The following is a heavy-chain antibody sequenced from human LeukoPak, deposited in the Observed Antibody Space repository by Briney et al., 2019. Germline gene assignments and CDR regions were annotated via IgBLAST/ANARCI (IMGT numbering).Heavy chain of an antibody. V-gene: IGHV3-64D*06. D-gene: IGHD6-13*01. CDR1: GFALSTYA. J-gene: IGHJ4*02. Sequence: GGSLRLSCLATGFALSTYAMHWVRQAPGKGLEHVSTISTDGRNTYYADSVKGRFTISRDTSKNTLYLQMSSLRGDDTAVYYCLKGSQGPIWQQLVPGHWGQGTQVTVSS. CDR2: ISTDGRNT. CDR3: LKGSQGPIWQQLVPGH.